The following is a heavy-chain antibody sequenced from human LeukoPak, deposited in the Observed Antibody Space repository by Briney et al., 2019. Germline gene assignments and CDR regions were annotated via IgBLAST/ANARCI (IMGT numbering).Heavy chain of an antibody. J-gene: IGHJ4*02. CDR3: AKLLVLRFLEGSFDY. CDR1: GFTFSSYA. V-gene: IGHV3-23*01. Sequence: GGSLRLSCAASGFTFSSYAMSWVRQAPGKGLEWVSGISSSGGRTYYADSVKGRLTVSRDNSKNTLFLQMNSLRAEDTAIYYCAKLLVLRFLEGSFDYWGQGTLATVSS. D-gene: IGHD3-3*01. CDR2: ISSSGGRT.